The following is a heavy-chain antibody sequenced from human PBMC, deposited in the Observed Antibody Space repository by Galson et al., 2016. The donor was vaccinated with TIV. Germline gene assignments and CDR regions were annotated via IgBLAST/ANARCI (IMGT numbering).Heavy chain of an antibody. CDR1: GFTVSSNY. CDR3: ASPQAAAGIDAFDI. CDR2: IYSGGST. D-gene: IGHD6-13*01. J-gene: IGHJ3*02. V-gene: IGHV3-53*05. Sequence: SLRLSCAASGFTVSSNYMTWVRQAPGKGLESVSVIYSGGSTYDIDSGKGRFTISRDTSKNTLYLQMNSLRVEDTAVYYCASPQAAAGIDAFDIWGQGTMVIVSS.